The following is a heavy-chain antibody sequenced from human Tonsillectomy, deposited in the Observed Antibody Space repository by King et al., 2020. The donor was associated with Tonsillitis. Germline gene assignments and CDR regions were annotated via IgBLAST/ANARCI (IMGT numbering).Heavy chain of an antibody. J-gene: IGHJ4*02. CDR3: AIQVGSRGWSYPPDH. D-gene: IGHD6-19*01. CDR2: IYNSGNT. Sequence: QLQESGPGLVKPSETLSLICTVSGGPISTSSYYWGWIRQPPGKGLEWIGSIYNSGNTHYTPSLKSRVTISVDTSKNQFSLKLSSVTAADTAVYYCAIQVGSRGWSYPPDHWGQGNLDPVSS. V-gene: IGHV4-39*07. CDR1: GGPISTSSYY.